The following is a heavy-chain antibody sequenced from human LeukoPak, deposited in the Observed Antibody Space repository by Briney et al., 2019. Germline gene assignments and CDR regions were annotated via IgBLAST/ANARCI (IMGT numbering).Heavy chain of an antibody. CDR3: ARVSNGWFDP. J-gene: IGHJ5*02. V-gene: IGHV4-61*02. CDR1: GGSISSGSYY. CDR2: IYTSGST. D-gene: IGHD4-11*01. Sequence: SETLSLTCTVSGGSISSGSYYWSWIRQPAGKGLEWIGRIYTSGSTNYNPSLKSRVTISVDTSKNQSSLKLSPVTAADTAVYYCARVSNGWFDPWGQGTLVTVSS.